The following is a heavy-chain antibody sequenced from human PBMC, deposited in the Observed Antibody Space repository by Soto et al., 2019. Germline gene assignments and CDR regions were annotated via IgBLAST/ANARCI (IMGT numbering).Heavy chain of an antibody. CDR2: ISYDGSNK. Sequence: QVPLVESGGGVVQPGRSLRLSCAASGFTFSSYAMHWVRQAPGKGLEWVAVISYDGSNKYYADSVKGRFTISRDNXKXTXXLQMNSLRAEDTAVYYCARDFLVVVAANYYYGMDVWGQGTTVTVSS. J-gene: IGHJ6*02. CDR3: ARDFLVVVAANYYYGMDV. V-gene: IGHV3-30-3*01. D-gene: IGHD2-15*01. CDR1: GFTFSSYA.